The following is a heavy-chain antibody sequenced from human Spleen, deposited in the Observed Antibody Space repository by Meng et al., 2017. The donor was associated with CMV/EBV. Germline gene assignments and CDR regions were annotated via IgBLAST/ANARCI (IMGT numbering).Heavy chain of an antibody. J-gene: IGHJ6*02. CDR2: ISAYNGNT. Sequence: ASVKVSCKASGYTFTSYGISWVRQAPGQGLEWMGWISAYNGNTNYAQKLQGRVTMTTDTSTSTAYMELRSLRSYDTAVYYGARVSSGPTIWNYYYYYGMDVWGQGTTVTVSS. CDR3: ARVSSGPTIWNYYYYYGMDV. D-gene: IGHD3-3*01. CDR1: GYTFTSYG. V-gene: IGHV1-18*01.